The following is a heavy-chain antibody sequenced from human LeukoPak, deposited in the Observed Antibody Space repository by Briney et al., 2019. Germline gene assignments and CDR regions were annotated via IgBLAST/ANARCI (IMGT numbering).Heavy chain of an antibody. Sequence: GASVKVSCKASGYTLTNYYMHWVRQAPGQGLEWMGIINTSGDSAIYAHNFQGRVTMTRDTSTTTVYMELSSLRSEDTAVYYCARAQSYYDYWGQGTLVTVSS. D-gene: IGHD1-26*01. CDR3: ARAQSYYDY. CDR1: GYTLTNYY. CDR2: INTSGDSA. V-gene: IGHV1-46*01. J-gene: IGHJ4*02.